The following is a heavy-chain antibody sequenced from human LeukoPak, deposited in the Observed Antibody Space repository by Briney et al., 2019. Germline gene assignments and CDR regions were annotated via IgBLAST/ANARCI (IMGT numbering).Heavy chain of an antibody. Sequence: PGGSLRLSCAASGFTFSSYGMHWVRQAPGKGLEWVSYISSSYSTIYYADSVKGRFTISRDNAENSLYLQMNSLRAEDTAVYYCARGIDSGAYRIFDYWGQGTLVTVSS. D-gene: IGHD1-26*01. CDR2: ISSSYSTI. J-gene: IGHJ4*02. CDR3: ARGIDSGAYRIFDY. CDR1: GFTFSSYG. V-gene: IGHV3-48*04.